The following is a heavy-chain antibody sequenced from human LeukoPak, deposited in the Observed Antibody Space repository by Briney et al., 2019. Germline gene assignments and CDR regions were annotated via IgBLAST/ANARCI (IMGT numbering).Heavy chain of an antibody. J-gene: IGHJ3*02. CDR2: INGGGDNT. CDR1: GFIFSNYA. V-gene: IGHV3-NL1*01. Sequence: GGSLRLSCEGSGFIFSNYAINWVRQVPGKGLEWVSGINGGGDNTHYINSVKGRFTISRDNSKNTVYLQMNALRAEDTAVYYCARRDGYSYGSNDAFDIWGQGTMVTVSS. CDR3: ARRDGYSYGSNDAFDI. D-gene: IGHD5-18*01.